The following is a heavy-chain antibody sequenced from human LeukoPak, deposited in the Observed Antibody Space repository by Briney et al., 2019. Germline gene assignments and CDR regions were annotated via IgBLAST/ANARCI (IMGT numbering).Heavy chain of an antibody. CDR1: GFTFSSYG. J-gene: IGHJ4*02. CDR2: IRYDGSNK. Sequence: GGSLRLSCAASGFTFSSYGMHWVRQAPGKGLEWVAFIRYDGSNKYYADSVKGRFTISRDNSKNTLYLQMNSLRAEDTAVYYCARGDRSSGRFQSYYFDYWGQGTLVTVSS. D-gene: IGHD6-6*01. CDR3: ARGDRSSGRFQSYYFDY. V-gene: IGHV3-30*02.